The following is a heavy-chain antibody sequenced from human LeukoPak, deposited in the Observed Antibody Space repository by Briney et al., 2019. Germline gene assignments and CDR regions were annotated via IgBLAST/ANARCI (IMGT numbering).Heavy chain of an antibody. J-gene: IGHJ4*02. D-gene: IGHD2-8*02. Sequence: GGSLRLSCTPSGFTFIAYWMAWVRQAPGKGLQWVANINQGGSEHYYEESVKGRFTISRDNAKNSLYLQMNSLRVEDTGVYYCARDPTCTESSCTDYWGQGTLVTVSS. CDR1: GFTFIAYW. CDR2: INQGGSEH. V-gene: IGHV3-7*01. CDR3: ARDPTCTESSCTDY.